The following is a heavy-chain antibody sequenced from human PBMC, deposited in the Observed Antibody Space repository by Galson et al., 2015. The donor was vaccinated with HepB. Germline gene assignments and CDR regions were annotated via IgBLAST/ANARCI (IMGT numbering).Heavy chain of an antibody. V-gene: IGHV3-30*04. J-gene: IGHJ3*02. Sequence: SLRLSCAASGFTFSSYAMHWVRQAPGKGLEWVAVISYDGSNKYYADSVKGRFTISRDNSKNTLYLQMNSLRAEDTAVYYCARAYYHDAFDIWGQGTMVTVSS. D-gene: IGHD3-10*01. CDR2: ISYDGSNK. CDR1: GFTFSSYA. CDR3: ARAYYHDAFDI.